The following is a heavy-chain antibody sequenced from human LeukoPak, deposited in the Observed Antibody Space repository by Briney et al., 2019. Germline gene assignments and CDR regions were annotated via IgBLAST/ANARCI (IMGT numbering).Heavy chain of an antibody. V-gene: IGHV3-23*01. CDR2: ISGSGSNT. J-gene: IGHJ4*02. CDR1: GFTFSNYA. Sequence: GGSLRPSCAASGFTFSNYAMSWVRQAPGKGLEWVSGISGSGSNTHYADSVKGRFTIFRDNSKNTLYLQMNSLGAEDTGVYYCARHSSGNLQPFDSWGQGTLVSVSS. CDR3: ARHSSGNLQPFDS. D-gene: IGHD3-22*01.